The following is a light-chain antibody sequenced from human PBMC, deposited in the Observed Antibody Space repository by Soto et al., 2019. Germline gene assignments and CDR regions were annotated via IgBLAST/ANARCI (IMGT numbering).Light chain of an antibody. J-gene: IGKJ5*01. CDR3: QQYHKWPPIT. V-gene: IGKV3-15*01. CDR1: QSVDGY. Sequence: EVVMTQSPATLSVSLGESATLSCRASQSVDGYLAWYQQKPGQAPRLLIYGASTRATGVTARFRGGGSGTEFTLTIRSLQSEDSAVYYCQQYHKWPPITFGQGTRLEIK. CDR2: GAS.